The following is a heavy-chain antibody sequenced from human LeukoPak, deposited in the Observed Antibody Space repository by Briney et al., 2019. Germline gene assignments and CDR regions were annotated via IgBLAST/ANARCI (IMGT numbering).Heavy chain of an antibody. CDR1: GYTFSSYA. CDR2: INVGNGNT. CDR3: ARDAYGPGSYYPTFDY. D-gene: IGHD3-10*01. V-gene: IGHV1-3*01. Sequence: ASVKVSCRASGYTFSSYAMNWVRQAPGQRLEWMGWINVGNGNTKYSQEFQGRVTITRDTSASTAYMELRSLRSDDTAVYYCARDAYGPGSYYPTFDYWGQGTLVTVSS. J-gene: IGHJ4*02.